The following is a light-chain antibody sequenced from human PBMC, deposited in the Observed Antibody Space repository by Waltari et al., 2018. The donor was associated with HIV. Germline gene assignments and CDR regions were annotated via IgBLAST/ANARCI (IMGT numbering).Light chain of an antibody. CDR1: SSDVGGSNY. J-gene: IGLJ3*02. CDR3: CPYTGYNDFL. Sequence: QSALTQPPSASGSPGQSVTISCTGTSSDVGGSNYVPWYQQHPGKAPKLIIFEVTKRPSGVPNRFSGSKSGNTASLTVSGLQADDEADYYCCPYTGYNDFLFGAGTKLTVL. CDR2: EVT. V-gene: IGLV2-8*01.